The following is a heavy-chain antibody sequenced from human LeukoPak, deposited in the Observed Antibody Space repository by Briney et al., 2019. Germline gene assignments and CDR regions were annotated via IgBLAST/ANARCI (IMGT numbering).Heavy chain of an antibody. D-gene: IGHD6-13*01. Sequence: KPSETLSLTCTVSGGSISSSSYYWRWIRQPPGKGLEWIGSIYYSGSTYYNPSLKSRVTISVDTSKNQFSLKLSSVTAADTAVYYCARDTPQLTAAGNAYNWFDPWGQGTLVTVYS. V-gene: IGHV4-39*07. J-gene: IGHJ5*02. CDR2: IYYSGST. CDR1: GGSISSSSYY. CDR3: ARDTPQLTAAGNAYNWFDP.